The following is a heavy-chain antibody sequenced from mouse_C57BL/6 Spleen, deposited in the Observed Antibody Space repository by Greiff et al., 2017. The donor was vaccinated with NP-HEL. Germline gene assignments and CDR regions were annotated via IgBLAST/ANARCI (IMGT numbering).Heavy chain of an antibody. CDR2: INPNNGGT. CDR1: GYTFTDYY. J-gene: IGHJ4*01. Sequence: EVQLQQSGPELVKPGASVKISCKASGYTFTDYYMNWVKQSHGKSLEWIGDINPNNGGTSYNQKFKGKATLTVDKSSSTAYMVLRSLTSEDSAVYYCARRESFYYAMDYWGQGTSVTVSS. CDR3: ARRESFYYAMDY. V-gene: IGHV1-26*01.